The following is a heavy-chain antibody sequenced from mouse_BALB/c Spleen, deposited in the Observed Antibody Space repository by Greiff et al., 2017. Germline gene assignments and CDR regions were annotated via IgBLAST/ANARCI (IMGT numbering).Heavy chain of an antibody. CDR2: IRNKANGYTT. J-gene: IGHJ1*01. CDR1: GFTFTDYY. CDR3: ARDGGSLYFDV. D-gene: IGHD1-1*01. V-gene: IGHV7-3*02. Sequence: DVKLVESGGGLVQPGGSLRLSCATSGFTFTDYYMSWVRQPPGKALEWLGFIRNKANGYTTEYSASVKGRFTISRDNSQSILYLQMNTLSAEDSATYYCARDGGSLYFDVWGAGTTVTVSS.